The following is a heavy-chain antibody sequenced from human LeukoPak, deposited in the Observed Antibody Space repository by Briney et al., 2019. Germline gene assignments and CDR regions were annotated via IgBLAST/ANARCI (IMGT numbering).Heavy chain of an antibody. CDR3: TTDIAAVEYDY. D-gene: IGHD6-13*01. CDR1: GFTFSNAC. CDR2: IKSKTDGGTT. V-gene: IGHV3-15*01. Sequence: GGSLRLSCAASGFTFSNACMSWVRQAPGKGLEWVGRIKSKTDGGTTDYAAPVKGRFTISRDDSKNTLYLQMNSLKTEDTAVYYCTTDIAAVEYDYWGQGTLVTVSS. J-gene: IGHJ4*02.